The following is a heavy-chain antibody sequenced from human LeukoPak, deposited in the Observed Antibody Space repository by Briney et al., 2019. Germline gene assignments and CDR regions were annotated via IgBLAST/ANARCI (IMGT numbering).Heavy chain of an antibody. CDR1: GFTFSSYW. CDR3: AREWAVPAASGLDV. CDR2: IKQDGSEK. D-gene: IGHD2-2*01. V-gene: IGHV3-7*01. J-gene: IGHJ6*04. Sequence: GGSLRLSXAASGFTFSSYWMSWVRQAPGKGLEWVANIKQDGSEKYYVDSVKGRFTISRDNAKNSLYLQMNSLRAEDTAVYYCAREWAVPAASGLDVWGKGTTVTVSS.